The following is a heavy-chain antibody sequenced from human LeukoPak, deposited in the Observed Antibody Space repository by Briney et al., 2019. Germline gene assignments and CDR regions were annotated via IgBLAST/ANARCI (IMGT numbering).Heavy chain of an antibody. Sequence: PGGSLRLSCVASGFTFSNYWMSWVRQAPGKGLEWVAHINQDGSKKVYADSMKGRFTISRDNAKESLYLQLNGLRADDTAVYYCAKWGPHCVGDYCPALDSWGQGTLVTVSS. J-gene: IGHJ4*02. CDR2: INQDGSKK. V-gene: IGHV3-7*01. CDR3: AKWGPHCVGDYCPALDS. D-gene: IGHD2-21*02. CDR1: GFTFSNYW.